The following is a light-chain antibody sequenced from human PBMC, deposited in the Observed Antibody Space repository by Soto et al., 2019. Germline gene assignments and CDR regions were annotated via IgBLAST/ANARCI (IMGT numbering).Light chain of an antibody. J-gene: IGLJ2*01. Sequence: NFMLTQPHSVSESPGKTVTISCTRSSGSIASNYVQWYQQRPGSAPTTVIYEDNQRPSGVPDRFSGSIESSSNSASLTISGLKTEDEADYYCQSYDSTLLVFGGGTKLTVL. CDR3: QSYDSTLLV. V-gene: IGLV6-57*04. CDR1: SGSIASNY. CDR2: EDN.